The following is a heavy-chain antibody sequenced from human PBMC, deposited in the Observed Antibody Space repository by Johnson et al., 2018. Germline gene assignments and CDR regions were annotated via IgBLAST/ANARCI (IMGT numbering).Heavy chain of an antibody. CDR2: IGIDGRST. CDR3: ANHRYGEHQYFQS. CDR1: GITFENYG. V-gene: IGHV3-23*03. D-gene: IGHD4-17*01. Sequence: LRLSCEASGITFENYGMSWVRQAPGKGLEWVAVIGIDGRSTYNEDSVKGRFTISRDNSKNMLYLQRNSLRAEDTAVYYCANHRYGEHQYFQSWGQGTQVTVSS. J-gene: IGHJ1*01.